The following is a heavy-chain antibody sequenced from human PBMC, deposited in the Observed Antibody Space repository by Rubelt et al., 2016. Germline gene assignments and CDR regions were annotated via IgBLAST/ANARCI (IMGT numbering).Heavy chain of an antibody. CDR3: AREGSSSSAYYYGMDV. D-gene: IGHD6-6*01. CDR2: NPCSGGA. Sequence: NPCSGGANYAQNFQGRVTMTRDTSISTAYMELSRLRSDDTAVYYCAREGSSSSAYYYGMDVWGQGTTVTVSS. V-gene: IGHV1-2*02. J-gene: IGHJ6*02.